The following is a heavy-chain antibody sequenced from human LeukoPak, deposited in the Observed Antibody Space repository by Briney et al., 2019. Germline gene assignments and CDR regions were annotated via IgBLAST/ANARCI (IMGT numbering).Heavy chain of an antibody. J-gene: IGHJ4*02. D-gene: IGHD3-22*01. CDR3: AKVSTVSSLSSGYYPVDY. CDR2: ISGSGGST. V-gene: IGHV3-23*01. CDR1: GFTFSSYA. Sequence: GGSLRLSCAASGFTFSSYAMSWVRQAPGKGLEWVSVISGSGGSTDYADSVKGRFTISRDNSKNTLYLQMNSLRAEDTAVYYCAKVSTVSSLSSGYYPVDYWGQGTLVTVSS.